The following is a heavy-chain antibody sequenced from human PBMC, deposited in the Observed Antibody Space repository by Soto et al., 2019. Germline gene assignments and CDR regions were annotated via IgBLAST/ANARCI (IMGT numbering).Heavy chain of an antibody. J-gene: IGHJ3*02. Sequence: QVQLVQSGAEVKKPGSSVKVSCKASGGTFSSQTFSWVRQAPGQGLEWMGKIIPVLGAPHYAQKFRDRVSIXPDTPTGTAYLALTSLTFEDTAVYYCARRMLQSGNYFNAFAIWGQGTKVTVAS. CDR2: IIPVLGAP. CDR1: GGTFSSQT. V-gene: IGHV1-69*08. CDR3: ARRMLQSGNYFNAFAI. D-gene: IGHD3-22*01.